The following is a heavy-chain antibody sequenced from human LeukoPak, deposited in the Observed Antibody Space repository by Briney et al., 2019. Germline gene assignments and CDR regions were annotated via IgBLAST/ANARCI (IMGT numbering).Heavy chain of an antibody. CDR2: IYHSGST. J-gene: IGHJ4*02. V-gene: IGHV4-38-2*02. D-gene: IGHD6-19*01. CDR1: GYSISSGYY. CDR3: ARVTAVAGTFDY. Sequence: SETLSLTCTVSGYSISSGYYWGWIRQPPGKGLEWIGSIYHSGSTYYNPSLKSRVTISVDTSKNQFSLKLSSVTAADTAVYYCARVTAVAGTFDYWGQGTLVTVSS.